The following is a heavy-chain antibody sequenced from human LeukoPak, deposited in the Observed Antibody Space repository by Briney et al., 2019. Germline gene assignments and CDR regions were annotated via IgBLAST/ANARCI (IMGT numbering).Heavy chain of an antibody. CDR2: ISGSGGST. CDR1: GFTFSSYA. V-gene: IGHV3-23*01. Sequence: GGSLRLSCAASGFTFSSYAMSWVRQAPEKGLEWVSAISGSGGSTYYADSVKGRFTISRDNSKNTLYLQMNSLRAEDTAVYYCAKDYSPGPAYYFDYWGQGTLVTVSS. CDR3: AKDYSPGPAYYFDY. J-gene: IGHJ4*02. D-gene: IGHD1-1*01.